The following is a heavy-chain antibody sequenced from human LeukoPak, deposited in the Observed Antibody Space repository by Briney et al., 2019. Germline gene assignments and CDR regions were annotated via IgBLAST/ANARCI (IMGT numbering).Heavy chain of an antibody. CDR2: INAGNGDT. CDR1: GYTFTSYT. V-gene: IGHV1-3*01. D-gene: IGHD6-19*01. J-gene: IGHJ5*02. Sequence: GASVEVSCKASGYTFTSYTMHWVRQAPGQRLEWMGWINAGNGDTKYSQKFQGRVTITRDTSASTAYMELSSLRSEDTAVYYCARGWSSGWYNWFDPWGQGTLVTVSS. CDR3: ARGWSSGWYNWFDP.